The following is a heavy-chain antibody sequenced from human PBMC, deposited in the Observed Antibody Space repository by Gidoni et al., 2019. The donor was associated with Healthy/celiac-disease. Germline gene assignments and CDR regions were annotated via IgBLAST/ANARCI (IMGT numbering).Heavy chain of an antibody. V-gene: IGHV4-59*01. J-gene: IGHJ3*02. CDR3: ARVYTYYYDSSGYYDAFDI. D-gene: IGHD3-22*01. CDR1: GGSISRDY. CDR2: IYYSGST. Sequence: QVQLQESGPGLVKPSETLSLTCTVSGGSISRDYWSWIRQPPGKGLEWIGYIYYSGSTNYNPSLKSRVTISVDTSKNQFSLKLSSVTAADTAVYYCARVYTYYYDSSGYYDAFDIWGQGTMVTVSS.